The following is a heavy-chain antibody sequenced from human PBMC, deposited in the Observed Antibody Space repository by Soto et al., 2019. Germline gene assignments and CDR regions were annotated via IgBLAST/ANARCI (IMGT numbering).Heavy chain of an antibody. CDR3: AKERGGYQLLWGAFDI. D-gene: IGHD2-2*01. V-gene: IGHV3-23*01. J-gene: IGHJ3*02. CDR2: ISGSGGST. Sequence: GGSLRLSCAASGFTFSSYAMSWVRQAPGKGLEWVSAISGSGGSTYYADSVKGRFTIPRDNSKNTLYLQMNSLRAEDTAVYYCAKERGGYQLLWGAFDIWGQGTMVTVSS. CDR1: GFTFSSYA.